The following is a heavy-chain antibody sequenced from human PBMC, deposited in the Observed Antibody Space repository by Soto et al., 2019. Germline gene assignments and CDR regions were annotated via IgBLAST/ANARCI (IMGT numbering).Heavy chain of an antibody. V-gene: IGHV4-61*01. CDR3: ARRKYFDSSGYPFDY. CDR2: GYHTGST. D-gene: IGHD3-22*01. J-gene: IGHJ4*02. Sequence: LSLTCIVSGASVNSDNFYWNWIRQPPGKQLEWIGYGYHTGSTNYNPSLKSRLTISVDTSKNQFSLKLSSVTAADTAVYFCARRKYFDSSGYPFDYWGQGTLVTVSS. CDR1: GASVNSDNFY.